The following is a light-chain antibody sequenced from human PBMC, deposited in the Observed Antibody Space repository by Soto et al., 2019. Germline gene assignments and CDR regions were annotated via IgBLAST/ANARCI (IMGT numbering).Light chain of an antibody. CDR2: GAS. J-gene: IGKJ3*01. V-gene: IGKV3-15*01. CDR3: QQYNNWPPAT. CDR1: QSVSSN. Sequence: EIVMTQSPATLSVSPGERATLSCRASQSVSSNLAWYQQKPGQAPRLLIYGASTRATGIPARFSGSGSGTEFTLTIXSLQSXDFAVYYCQQYNNWPPATFGPGTKVDIK.